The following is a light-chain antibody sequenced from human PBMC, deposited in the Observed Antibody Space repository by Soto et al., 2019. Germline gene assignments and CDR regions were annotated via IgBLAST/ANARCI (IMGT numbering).Light chain of an antibody. CDR3: QQYHNWPPLT. J-gene: IGKJ4*01. V-gene: IGKV3-20*01. Sequence: EIVLTQSPGTLSLSPGERATLSCRASQSVSNNYLAWYQQKPGQAPRLLIYGASSRATGIPDRFSGSGSGTQFTLTISSLQSEDFAVYYCQQYHNWPPLTFGGGTKVDI. CDR1: QSVSNNY. CDR2: GAS.